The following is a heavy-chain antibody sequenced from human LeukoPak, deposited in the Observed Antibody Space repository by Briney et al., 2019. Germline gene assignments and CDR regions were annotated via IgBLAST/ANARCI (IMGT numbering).Heavy chain of an antibody. D-gene: IGHD4-17*01. J-gene: IGHJ4*02. CDR3: AKDDDGHHHGVDH. V-gene: IGHV3-23*01. CDR2: IGYSAGDT. Sequence: PGGSLRLSCVASGFTVSSYAMTWVRQAPGKGLEWVSAIGYSAGDTYYADSVKGRITISRDFSMNTLYLQMTSLKADDTALYYCAKDDDGHHHGVDHWGQGTLVTVSA. CDR1: GFTVSSYA.